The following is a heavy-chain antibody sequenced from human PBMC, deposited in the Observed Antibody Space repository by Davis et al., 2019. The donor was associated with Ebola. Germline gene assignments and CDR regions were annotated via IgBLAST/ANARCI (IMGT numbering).Heavy chain of an antibody. CDR1: GGSISSGGYS. CDR3: ARIKGLHRWNYVDY. V-gene: IGHV4-30-2*01. Sequence: SETLSLTCAVSGGSISSGGYSWSWIRQPPGKGLEWIGEINHSGSTNYNPSLKSRVTISVDTSKNQFSLKLSSVTAADTAVYYCARIKGLHRWNYVDYWGQGTLVTVSS. D-gene: IGHD4-11*01. J-gene: IGHJ4*02. CDR2: INHSGST.